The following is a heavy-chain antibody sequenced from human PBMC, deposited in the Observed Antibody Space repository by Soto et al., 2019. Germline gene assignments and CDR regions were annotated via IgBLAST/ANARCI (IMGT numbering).Heavy chain of an antibody. CDR3: ARGWGYSGSYRNPTFDY. Sequence: GASVKVSCKASGYIFISYGISWVRQAPGQGLEWMGWIRAYNGDTNYAQKFQGRVTMTTDTSTTTAYMELRSLRSDDAAMYYCARGWGYSGSYRNPTFDYWAQGTLVTVSS. CDR1: GYIFISYG. D-gene: IGHD1-26*01. V-gene: IGHV1-18*01. CDR2: IRAYNGDT. J-gene: IGHJ4*02.